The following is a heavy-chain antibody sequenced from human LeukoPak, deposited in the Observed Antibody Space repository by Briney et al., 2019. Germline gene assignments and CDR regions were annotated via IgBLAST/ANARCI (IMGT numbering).Heavy chain of an antibody. Sequence: ASVKVSCKASGGTFSSYAISWVRQAPGQGLEWMGGIIPIFGTANYAQKFQGRVTITTDESTSTAYMELSSLRSEDTAVYYCARGAPYYYDSSGYYLGYWGQGTLVTVSS. CDR3: ARGAPYYYDSSGYYLGY. CDR2: IIPIFGTA. D-gene: IGHD3-22*01. V-gene: IGHV1-69*05. CDR1: GGTFSSYA. J-gene: IGHJ4*02.